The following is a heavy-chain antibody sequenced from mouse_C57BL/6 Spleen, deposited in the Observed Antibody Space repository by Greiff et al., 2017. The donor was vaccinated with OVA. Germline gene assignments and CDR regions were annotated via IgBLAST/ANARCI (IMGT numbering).Heavy chain of an antibody. CDR1: GYTFTDYE. Sequence: VQLQQSGAELVRPGASVTLSCKASGYTFTDYEMHWVKQTPVHGLEWIGAIDPETGGTAYNQKFKGKAILTADKSSSTAYMELRSLTSEDSAVYYCTRGPYGYFDYWGQGTTLTVSS. CDR3: TRGPYGYFDY. CDR2: IDPETGGT. J-gene: IGHJ2*01. D-gene: IGHD1-1*02. V-gene: IGHV1-15*01.